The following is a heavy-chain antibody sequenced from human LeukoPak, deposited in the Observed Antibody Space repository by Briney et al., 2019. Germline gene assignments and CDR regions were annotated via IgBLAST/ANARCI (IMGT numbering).Heavy chain of an antibody. CDR3: ARDVRFGECTLMVNWFDP. Sequence: GGSLRLSCAASGFTFSSYSMNWVRQAPGKGLEWVSYISSSSSTIYYAHSVKGRFTISRDNAKNSLYLQMNSLRAEDTALYYCARDVRFGECTLMVNWFDPWGQGTLVTVSS. CDR2: ISSSSSTI. V-gene: IGHV3-48*04. CDR1: GFTFSSYS. D-gene: IGHD3-10*01. J-gene: IGHJ5*02.